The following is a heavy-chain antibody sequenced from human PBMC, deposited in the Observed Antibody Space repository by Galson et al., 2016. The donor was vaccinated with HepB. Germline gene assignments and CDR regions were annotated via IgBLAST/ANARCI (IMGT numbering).Heavy chain of an antibody. J-gene: IGHJ4*02. Sequence: SVKVSCKASGYTFTNYDITWVRQAPGQGLEWMGWMNPSSANTGYAQKFRGRVTMTRDTSISTAFMELSSLTSEATAIYYCARGIRNLLYSDYWAQGTLVTVSS. CDR3: ARGIRNLLYSDY. V-gene: IGHV1-8*01. CDR2: MNPSSANT. D-gene: IGHD1-14*01. CDR1: GYTFTNYD.